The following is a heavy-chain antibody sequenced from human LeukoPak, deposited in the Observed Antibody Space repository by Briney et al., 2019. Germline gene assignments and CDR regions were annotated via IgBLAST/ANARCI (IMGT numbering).Heavy chain of an antibody. CDR1: GFTFSSYE. Sequence: GGSLRLSCAASGFTFSSYEMNWVRQAPGKGLEWVSYISSSGSTIYYADSVKGRFTISRDNSKNTLYLQMNSLRAEDTAVYYCARHYYGSGSTFGIGPEYFQHWGQGTLVTVSS. CDR2: ISSSGSTI. D-gene: IGHD3-10*01. CDR3: ARHYYGSGSTFGIGPEYFQH. V-gene: IGHV3-48*03. J-gene: IGHJ1*01.